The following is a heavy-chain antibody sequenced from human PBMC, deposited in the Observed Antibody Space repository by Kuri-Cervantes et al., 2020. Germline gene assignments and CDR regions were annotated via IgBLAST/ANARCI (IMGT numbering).Heavy chain of an antibody. CDR1: GYTFTGYY. V-gene: IGHV1-2*04. D-gene: IGHD2-15*01. CDR3: ARAGVNTPAAKGPFDP. J-gene: IGHJ5*02. CDR2: INPNSGGT. Sequence: ASVKVSCKASGYTFTGYYMHWVRRAPGQGLEWMGWINPNSGGTNYAQKFQGWVTMTRDTSINTAYMELSRLRSDDTAVYYCARAGVNTPAAKGPFDPWGQGTLVTVSS.